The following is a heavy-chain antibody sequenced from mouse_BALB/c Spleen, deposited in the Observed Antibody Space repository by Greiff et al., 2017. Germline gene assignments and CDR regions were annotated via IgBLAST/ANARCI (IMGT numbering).Heavy chain of an antibody. Sequence: EVQLQESGAELVRPGALVKLSCKASGFNIKDYYMHWVKQRPEQGLEWIGWIDPENGNTIYDPKFQGKASITADTSSNTAYLQLSSLTSEDTAVYYCARKGHYYGSSLESFDYWGQGTTLTVAS. D-gene: IGHD1-1*01. J-gene: IGHJ2*01. CDR2: IDPENGNT. CDR3: ARKGHYYGSSLESFDY. V-gene: IGHV14-1*02. CDR1: GFNIKDYY.